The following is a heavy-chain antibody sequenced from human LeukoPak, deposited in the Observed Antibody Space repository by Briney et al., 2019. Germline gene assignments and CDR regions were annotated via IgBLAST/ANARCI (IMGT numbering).Heavy chain of an antibody. Sequence: ASVKVSCKASGGTFSSYAISWVRQAPGQGLEWMGGIIPIFGTANYAQKFQGRVTITADKSTSTAYMELSSLRSEDTAVYYCARVGSSSSEGLYYYYYYMDVWGKGTTVTVSS. CDR3: ARVGSSSSEGLYYYYYYMDV. CDR1: GGTFSSYA. J-gene: IGHJ6*03. D-gene: IGHD6-6*01. CDR2: IIPIFGTA. V-gene: IGHV1-69*06.